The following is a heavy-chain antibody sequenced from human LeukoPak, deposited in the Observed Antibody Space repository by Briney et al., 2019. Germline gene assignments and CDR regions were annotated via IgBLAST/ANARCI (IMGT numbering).Heavy chain of an antibody. V-gene: IGHV1-69*13. CDR2: IIPIFRTA. CDR3: ARALRYYSDSSGYAFDY. J-gene: IGHJ4*02. CDR1: GGTFRSFA. D-gene: IGHD3-22*01. Sequence: SVTVSCKASGGTFRSFAISWVRQAPGQGLEWMGGIIPIFRTANYAQKFQGRVTITADESTSTAYMELSSLRSEDTAVYYCARALRYYSDSSGYAFDYWGQGTLVTVSS.